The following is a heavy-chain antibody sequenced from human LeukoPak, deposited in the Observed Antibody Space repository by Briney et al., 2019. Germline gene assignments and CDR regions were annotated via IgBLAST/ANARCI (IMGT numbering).Heavy chain of an antibody. J-gene: IGHJ5*02. D-gene: IGHD2-2*01. CDR1: GGSISSYY. CDR2: FYTSGST. CDR3: ARELKPGMPAPYNWFDP. Sequence: SETLSLTCTVSGGSISSYYWSWIRQPAGKGLGGIGLFYTSGSTNYNPSLKSRVTMSVDTSKNQFSLKLSSVTAADTAVYYCARELKPGMPAPYNWFDPWGQGTLVTVSS. V-gene: IGHV4-4*07.